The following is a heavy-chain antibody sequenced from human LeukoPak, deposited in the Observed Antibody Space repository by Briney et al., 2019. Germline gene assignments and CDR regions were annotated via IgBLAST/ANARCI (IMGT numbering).Heavy chain of an antibody. V-gene: IGHV1-46*01. J-gene: IGHJ4*02. D-gene: IGHD3-22*01. CDR3: ASRGGSDSSGSYKSYYFDY. Sequence: ASVTVSFTASGYTFTSYYMHWVRQAPRQGLEWMGIINPSSGTTTYAQKFQGRVTMTRDTSTSTVYMELSSLRSEDTAVYYCASRGGSDSSGSYKSYYFDYWGQGTLVTVSS. CDR1: GYTFTSYY. CDR2: INPSSGTT.